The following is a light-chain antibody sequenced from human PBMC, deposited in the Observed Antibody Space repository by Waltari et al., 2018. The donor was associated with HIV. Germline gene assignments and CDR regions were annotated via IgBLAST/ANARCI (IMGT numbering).Light chain of an antibody. Sequence: QSVLTQPPSASGTPGQRVAISCSGSSSNIGSNYVYWYQQLPGTAPKVLIYRSNQRPSGVPYLFSGSKSGTSASLAISALRSEDEADYYCATWDDSLSGPVFGGGTKLTVL. CDR1: SSNIGSNY. CDR3: ATWDDSLSGPV. CDR2: RSN. J-gene: IGLJ3*02. V-gene: IGLV1-47*01.